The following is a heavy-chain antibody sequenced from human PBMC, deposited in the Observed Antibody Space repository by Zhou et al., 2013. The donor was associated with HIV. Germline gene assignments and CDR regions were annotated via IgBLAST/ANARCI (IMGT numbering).Heavy chain of an antibody. J-gene: IGHJ4*02. V-gene: IGHV4-4*07. CDR1: GDSISDYY. CDR2: IYSSGRT. Sequence: QVQVQESGPGLVKPSETLSLTCAVSGDSISDYYWSWIRQPAGKGLEWIGRIYSSGRTNFNPSLQSRITMSVDTSKNQFSLQLRSVTAADTAVYYCARDFPPDYWGQGTLVTVSS. CDR3: ARDFPPDY.